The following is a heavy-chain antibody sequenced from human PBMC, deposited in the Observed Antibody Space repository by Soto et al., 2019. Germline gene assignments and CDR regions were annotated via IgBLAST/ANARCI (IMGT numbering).Heavy chain of an antibody. V-gene: IGHV4-59*02. D-gene: IGHD2-15*01. CDR1: GGAVSSYN. CDR3: AREYCSGGSCYRYYFDY. J-gene: IGHJ4*02. Sequence: GTPSLTSTDSGGAVSSYNWSWIRQPPGKGLEWIGYIYYSGSTNYNPSLKSRVTISVDTSKNQFSLKLSSVTAADTAVYYCAREYCSGGSCYRYYFDYWGQGTLVTVSS. CDR2: IYYSGST.